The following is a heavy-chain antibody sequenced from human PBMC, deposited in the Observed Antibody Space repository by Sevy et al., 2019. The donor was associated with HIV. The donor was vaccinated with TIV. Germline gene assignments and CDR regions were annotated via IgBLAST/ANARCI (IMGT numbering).Heavy chain of an antibody. CDR1: GFTFSDYY. V-gene: IGHV3-11*01. Sequence: GESLKISCAASGFTFSDYYMSWIRQAPGKGLEWVSYISSSGSTIYYADSVKGRFTISRDNAKNSLYLQMNSLRAEDTAVYYCARYVGGSYLEPGAFDIWGQGTMVTVSS. CDR2: ISSSGSTI. J-gene: IGHJ3*02. D-gene: IGHD1-26*01. CDR3: ARYVGGSYLEPGAFDI.